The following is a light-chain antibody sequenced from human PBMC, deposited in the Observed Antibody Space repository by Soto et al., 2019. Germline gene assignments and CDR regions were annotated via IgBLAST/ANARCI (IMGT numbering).Light chain of an antibody. CDR1: QPIRTW. CDR2: DTS. CDR3: QQLNSYTWM. V-gene: IGKV1-5*01. Sequence: IQVTQSPSTRSSSVGDRGRITCGASQPIRTWLAWYQQKQGKAPKLLMYDTSSLASAVPSRFSGSGSGTEGTITISSLQHDDGATYYCQQLNSYTWMFGQGTKVDIK. J-gene: IGKJ1*01.